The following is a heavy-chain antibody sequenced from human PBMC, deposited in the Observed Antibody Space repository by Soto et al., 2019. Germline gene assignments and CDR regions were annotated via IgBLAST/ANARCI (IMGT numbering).Heavy chain of an antibody. D-gene: IGHD2-21*02. CDR3: ARDSNEAYCGGDCSYFEY. CDR1: GYTFTSYY. Sequence: ASVKVSCKASGYTFTSYYMHWVRQAPGQGLEWMGIINPSGGSTSYAQKFQGRVTMTRDTSTSTVYMELSSLRSEDTAVYYCARDSNEAYCGGDCSYFEYWGQGTLVTVSS. V-gene: IGHV1-46*01. CDR2: INPSGGST. J-gene: IGHJ4*02.